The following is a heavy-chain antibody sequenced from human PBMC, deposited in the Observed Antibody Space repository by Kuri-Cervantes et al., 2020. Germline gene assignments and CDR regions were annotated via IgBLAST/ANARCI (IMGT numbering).Heavy chain of an antibody. D-gene: IGHD6-19*01. V-gene: IGHV3-53*01. CDR2: IYGGGST. Sequence: GESLKISCAASGFTVSSNYMSWVRQAPGKGLEWVSVIYGGGSTYYADSVKGRFTISRDNSKNTLYLHMNSLRAEDTALYYCARSTSGWHAYWGQGTLVTVSS. J-gene: IGHJ4*02. CDR1: GFTVSSNY. CDR3: ARSTSGWHAY.